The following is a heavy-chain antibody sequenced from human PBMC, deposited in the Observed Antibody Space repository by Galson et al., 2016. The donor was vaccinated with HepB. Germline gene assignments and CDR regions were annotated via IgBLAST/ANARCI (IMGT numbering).Heavy chain of an antibody. J-gene: IGHJ6*02. Sequence: SLRLSCAASGFTFSTYGMHWVRQAPGKGLEWVAVISYDGSYKYHADSVKGRFTISRDNPKNTLYLQMNSLRPEDTAVFYCAKDLLDHGDYNIHYFGMDVWGQGTTVTVSS. CDR1: GFTFSTYG. D-gene: IGHD4-17*01. V-gene: IGHV3-30*18. CDR3: AKDLLDHGDYNIHYFGMDV. CDR2: ISYDGSYK.